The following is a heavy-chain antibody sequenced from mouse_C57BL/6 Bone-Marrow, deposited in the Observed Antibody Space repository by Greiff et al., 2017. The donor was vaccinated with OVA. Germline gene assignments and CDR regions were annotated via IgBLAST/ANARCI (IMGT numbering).Heavy chain of an antibody. J-gene: IGHJ4*01. V-gene: IGHV1-47*01. D-gene: IGHD2-4*01. Sequence: VQLQQSGAELVKPGASVKMSCKASGYTFTTYPIEWMKQNHGKSLEWIGNFHPYNDDTKYNEKFKGKATLTVEKSSSTVYLELSRLPSDDSAVYYCARRGYDYDGHYYAMDYWGQGTSVTVSS. CDR2: FHPYNDDT. CDR1: GYTFTTYP. CDR3: ARRGYDYDGHYYAMDY.